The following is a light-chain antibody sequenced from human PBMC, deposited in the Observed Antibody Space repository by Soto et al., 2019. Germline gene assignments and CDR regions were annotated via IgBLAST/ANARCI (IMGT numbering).Light chain of an antibody. CDR2: GAS. Sequence: DIVMTQSPATLSVSLGERATLSCRASQSVSSNLAWYQQRPGQAPRLLIYGASTRATGVPARFSGSGSGTEFTLTISSLQYEDFAVYYCQQYNNWPPEYSFGQGTKLEIK. V-gene: IGKV3-15*01. CDR1: QSVSSN. CDR3: QQYNNWPPEYS. J-gene: IGKJ2*03.